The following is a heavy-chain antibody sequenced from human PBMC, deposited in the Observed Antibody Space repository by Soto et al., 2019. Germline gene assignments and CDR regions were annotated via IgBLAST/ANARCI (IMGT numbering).Heavy chain of an antibody. V-gene: IGHV3-53*01. Sequence: EMQLVESGGGLIQPGGSLRLSCAASGFSVSSNSMSWVRQAPGKGLEWVSVIHSDVTTYYADSVKGRFIISRDNSKDTLYLQMTRLRAEDTAVYYCARELSGSWYNWFDPWGQGTLVTVSS. CDR3: ARELSGSWYNWFDP. D-gene: IGHD5-12*01. CDR1: GFSVSSNS. J-gene: IGHJ5*02. CDR2: IHSDVTT.